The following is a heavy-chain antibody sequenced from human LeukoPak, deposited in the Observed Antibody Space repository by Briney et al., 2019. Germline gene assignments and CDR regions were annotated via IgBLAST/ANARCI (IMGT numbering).Heavy chain of an antibody. CDR1: GYTFTSYY. D-gene: IGHD5-12*01. Sequence: GASVKVSCKASGYTFTSYYMHWVRQAPGQGLEWMGIINPSGGSTNYAQKFQGRVTITADKSTSTAYMELSSLRSEDTAVYYCARTLPGGYGHFDYWGQGTLVTVSS. CDR3: ARTLPGGYGHFDY. CDR2: INPSGGST. V-gene: IGHV1-46*01. J-gene: IGHJ4*02.